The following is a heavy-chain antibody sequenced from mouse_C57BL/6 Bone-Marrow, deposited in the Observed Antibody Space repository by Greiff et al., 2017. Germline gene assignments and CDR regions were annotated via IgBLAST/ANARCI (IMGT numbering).Heavy chain of an antibody. Sequence: VQLKESGPVLVKPGASVKMSCKASGYTFTDYYMNWVKQSHGKSLEWIGVINPYNGGTSYNQKFKGKATLTVDKSSSTAYMELNSLTSEDSAVYYCAREIKCYYFDYWGQGTTLTVSS. V-gene: IGHV1-19*01. J-gene: IGHJ2*01. CDR2: INPYNGGT. CDR1: GYTFTDYY. CDR3: AREIKCYYFDY. D-gene: IGHD1-3*01.